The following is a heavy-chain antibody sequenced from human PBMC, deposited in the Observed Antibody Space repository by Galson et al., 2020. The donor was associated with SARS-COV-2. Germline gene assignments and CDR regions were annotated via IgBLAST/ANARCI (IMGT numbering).Heavy chain of an antibody. CDR1: GFTFSAYS. V-gene: IGHV3-48*02. CDR3: ARSSDIQLWPPDDY. Sequence: GESLKISCAASGFTFSAYSMNWVRQAPGKGLEWVSYISSSSSTIYYADSVKGRFTISRDNGKNSLFLQMNSLRDEDTAVYYCARSSDIQLWPPDDYWGQGTLVSVSS. CDR2: ISSSSSTI. D-gene: IGHD5-18*01. J-gene: IGHJ4*02.